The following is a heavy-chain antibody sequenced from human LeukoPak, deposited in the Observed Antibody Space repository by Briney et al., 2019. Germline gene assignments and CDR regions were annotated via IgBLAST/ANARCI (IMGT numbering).Heavy chain of an antibody. J-gene: IGHJ6*03. CDR1: GYTFTSYG. CDR2: INPSGGST. V-gene: IGHV1-46*01. CDR3: AREGGLTGYPDYMDV. D-gene: IGHD3-9*01. Sequence: APVKVSCKASGYTFTSYGISWVRQAPGQGLEWMGIINPSGGSTSYAQKFQGRVTMTRDMSTSTVYMELSSLRSEDTAVYYCAREGGLTGYPDYMDVWGKGTTVTVSS.